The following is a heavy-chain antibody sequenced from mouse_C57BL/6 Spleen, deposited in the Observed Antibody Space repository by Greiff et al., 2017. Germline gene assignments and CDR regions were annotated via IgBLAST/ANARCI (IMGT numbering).Heavy chain of an antibody. Sequence: VMLVESVPGLVAPSQSLSIPCTVSGFSLTSYGVSWARQPPGKGLEWLGVIWRDGSTNYQSAIISRLSTSKDYSKSQVFLKLNILQTDDTATYYCAKLYYEGSMDYWGQGTSVTVSS. CDR2: IWRDGST. CDR3: AKLYYEGSMDY. V-gene: IGHV2-3*01. D-gene: IGHD2-4*01. J-gene: IGHJ4*01. CDR1: GFSLTSYG.